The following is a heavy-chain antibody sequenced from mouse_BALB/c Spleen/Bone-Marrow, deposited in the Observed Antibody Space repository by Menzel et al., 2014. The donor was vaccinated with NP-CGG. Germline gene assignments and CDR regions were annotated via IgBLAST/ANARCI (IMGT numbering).Heavy chain of an antibody. CDR1: GYTFTSYY. J-gene: IGHJ3*01. V-gene: IGHV1S81*02. CDR3: TSFAY. Sequence: VQLQQSGAELVKPGASVKLSCKASGYTFTSYYMYWVKRRPGQGLGWIGEINPSNGGTNFNEKFKSKATLTVDKSSSTAYMQLSSLTSEDSAVYYCTSFAYWGQGTLVTVSA. CDR2: INPSNGGT.